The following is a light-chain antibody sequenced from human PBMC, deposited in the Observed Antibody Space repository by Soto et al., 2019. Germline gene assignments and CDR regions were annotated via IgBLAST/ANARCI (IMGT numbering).Light chain of an antibody. J-gene: IGKJ4*01. CDR3: QQSFTTPLT. V-gene: IGKV1-39*01. CDR1: QDIGND. Sequence: DIQLTQPPSSLSASAGDRVHITCRASQDIGNDVGWYQQIPGKATKRLIFAASSLQSGTPSRGSGSGSGTEVNRTINSLQNEDFATYFCQQSFTTPLTFGGGTKVDI. CDR2: AAS.